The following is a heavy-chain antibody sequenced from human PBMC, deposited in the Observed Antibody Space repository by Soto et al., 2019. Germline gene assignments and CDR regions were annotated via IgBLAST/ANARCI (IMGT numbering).Heavy chain of an antibody. CDR3: GRRDTSGFLRYFDN. V-gene: IGHV1-69*06. CDR2: IVPNVGTV. CDR1: GGTLSSFINYP. J-gene: IGHJ4*02. D-gene: IGHD3-3*01. Sequence: QMQLVQSGAEVKKPGSSVKVSCKASGGTLSSFINYPINWVRQAPGQGLEWMGGIVPNVGTVNYAQKFQGRVTITADKSTGTAYMEVSSLRSEDTALYYCGRRDTSGFLRYFDNWGQGTLVTVSS.